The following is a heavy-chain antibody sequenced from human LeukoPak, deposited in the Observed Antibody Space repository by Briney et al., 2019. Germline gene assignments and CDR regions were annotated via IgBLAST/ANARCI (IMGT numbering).Heavy chain of an antibody. J-gene: IGHJ5*02. V-gene: IGHV1-2*02. CDR2: VIPDSGAT. CDR1: GYTFTAYY. Sequence: ASVKVSYKASGYTFTAYYIHWVRQAPGQGLEWMGWVIPDSGATKYAQKFQGRVTMTRDTSISTAYMELSSLTSDDAAVYYCARACGGTSCHLNAWGQGTLLTVYS. CDR3: ARACGGTSCHLNA. D-gene: IGHD2-21*01.